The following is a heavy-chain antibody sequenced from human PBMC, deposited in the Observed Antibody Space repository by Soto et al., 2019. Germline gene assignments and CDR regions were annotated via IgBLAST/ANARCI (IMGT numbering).Heavy chain of an antibody. Sequence: QVQLQESGPGLVKPSGTLSLTCAVSGDSFTSSTWWTWVCQPPGKGLEWIGDILHTGHTDYSPSLKRRVTISVDTANRQFSLSLTSVTAADTAVYYCARSPRRVAWKWFLDYWGQGTLVTVSS. J-gene: IGHJ4*02. CDR2: ILHTGHT. CDR1: GDSFTSSTW. D-gene: IGHD3-22*01. V-gene: IGHV4-4*02. CDR3: ARSPRRVAWKWFLDY.